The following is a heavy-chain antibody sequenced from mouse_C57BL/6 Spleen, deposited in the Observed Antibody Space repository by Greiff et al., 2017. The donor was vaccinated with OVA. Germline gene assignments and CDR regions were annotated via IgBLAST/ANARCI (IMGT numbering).Heavy chain of an antibody. CDR1: GYTFTSYW. CDR3: ARDITTVVATGVMDY. Sequence: QVQLQQPGAELVKPGASVKLSCKASGYTFTSYWMHWVKQRPGQGLEWIGMIHPNSGSTNYNEKFKSKATLTVDKSSSTAYMQLSSLTSEDSAVYYCARDITTVVATGVMDYWGQGTSVTVSS. J-gene: IGHJ4*01. CDR2: IHPNSGST. V-gene: IGHV1-64*01. D-gene: IGHD1-1*01.